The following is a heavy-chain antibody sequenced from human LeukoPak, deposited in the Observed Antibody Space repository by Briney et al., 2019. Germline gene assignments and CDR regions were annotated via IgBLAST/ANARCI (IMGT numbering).Heavy chain of an antibody. Sequence: PSETLSLTCAVYGGSFSGYYWSWIRQPPGKGLEWIGEINHSGSTNYNPSLKSRVTISVDTSKNQFSLKLSSVTAADTAVYYCARGHSVVVVAATTAKGQNWFDYWGQGTLVTVSS. CDR3: ARGHSVVVVAATTAKGQNWFDY. CDR1: GGSFSGYY. D-gene: IGHD2-15*01. V-gene: IGHV4-34*01. CDR2: INHSGST. J-gene: IGHJ4*02.